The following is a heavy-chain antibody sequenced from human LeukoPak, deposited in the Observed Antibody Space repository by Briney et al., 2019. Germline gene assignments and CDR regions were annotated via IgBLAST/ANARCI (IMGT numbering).Heavy chain of an antibody. V-gene: IGHV1-8*01. D-gene: IGHD6-13*01. J-gene: IGHJ6*02. CDR2: MNPNSGNT. CDR1: GYTFTNYD. Sequence: VSVKVSCKASGYTFTNYDINWVRQATGQGLEWMGWMNPNSGNTGYAQKFQGRVTMTRNTSISTAYMELRSLRSDDTAVYYCARSPPPKTGYSSSPLPYGMDVWGQGTTVTVSS. CDR3: ARSPPPKTGYSSSPLPYGMDV.